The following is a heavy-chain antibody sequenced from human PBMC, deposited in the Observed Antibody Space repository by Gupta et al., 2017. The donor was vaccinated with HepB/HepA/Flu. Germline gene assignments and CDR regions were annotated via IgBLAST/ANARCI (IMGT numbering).Heavy chain of an antibody. V-gene: IGHV3-23*01. D-gene: IGHD4-23*01. CDR1: GFTFSSNG. J-gene: IGHJ6*03. Sequence: EAQLLDSGGSLVQPGGSLRLSCAASGFTFSSNGMNWVRQAPGKGLQWVSSISIDGAVTKYADSVKGRFTMSRDNSKNTLSLQMNSLRAEDTAVYYCVSSTPSDFYMGVWGKGTTVTVSS. CDR2: ISIDGAVT. CDR3: VSSTPSDFYMGV.